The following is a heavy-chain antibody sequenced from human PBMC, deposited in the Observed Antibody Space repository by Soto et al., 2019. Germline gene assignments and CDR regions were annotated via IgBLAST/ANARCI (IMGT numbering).Heavy chain of an antibody. Sequence: PSETLSLTCTVSGGSISSGGYYWSWIRQHPGKGLEWIGYIYYSGSTYYNPSLKSRVTISVDTSKNQFSLKLSSVTAADTAVYYCARETNDYGDYDRTGLRYYYYMDVWGKGTTVTVSS. V-gene: IGHV4-31*03. CDR3: ARETNDYGDYDRTGLRYYYYMDV. CDR1: GGSISSGGYY. D-gene: IGHD4-17*01. J-gene: IGHJ6*03. CDR2: IYYSGST.